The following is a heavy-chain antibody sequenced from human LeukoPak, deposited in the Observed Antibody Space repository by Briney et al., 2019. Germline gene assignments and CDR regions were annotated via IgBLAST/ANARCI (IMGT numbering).Heavy chain of an antibody. CDR1: GFSFSSYA. V-gene: IGHV3-23*01. J-gene: IGHJ4*02. CDR2: ISGSGGST. Sequence: GSLRLSCAAAGFSFSSYAMSWIRQGPGMGLEGFLAISGSGGSTYYADSVKGRFTISRDNSKNTLYLQMNSLRAEDTAVYYCAKEAQWELLHLDYWGQGTLVTVSS. CDR3: AKEAQWELLHLDY. D-gene: IGHD1-26*01.